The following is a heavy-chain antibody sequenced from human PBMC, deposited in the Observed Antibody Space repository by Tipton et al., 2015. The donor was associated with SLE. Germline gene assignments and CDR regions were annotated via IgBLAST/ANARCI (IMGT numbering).Heavy chain of an antibody. D-gene: IGHD1-7*01. CDR3: ARGGDWDYRLDY. CDR1: GGSISSSSYY. J-gene: IGHJ4*02. Sequence: LRLSCTVSGGSISSSSYYWGWIRQPPGKGLEWIGSIYYSGSTYYNPSLKSRVTISVDTSKNQFSLKLSSVTAADTAVYYCARGGDWDYRLDYWGQGTLVTVSS. V-gene: IGHV4-39*07. CDR2: IYYSGST.